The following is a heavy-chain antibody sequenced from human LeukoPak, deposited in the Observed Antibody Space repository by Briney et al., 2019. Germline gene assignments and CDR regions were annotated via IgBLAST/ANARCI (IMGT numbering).Heavy chain of an antibody. D-gene: IGHD3-22*01. J-gene: IGHJ4*02. Sequence: GGSLRLSCAVSGITLSNYGMSWVRQAPGKGLEWVAGISDRGSRTNYADSVKGRFTISTDHPKNTLYLQMNSLRAEDTAVYFCARRGVVIRVILVGFHKEAYYFDSWGQGALVTVSS. CDR3: ARRGVVIRVILVGFHKEAYYFDS. CDR1: GITLSNYG. CDR2: ISDRGSRT. V-gene: IGHV3-23*01.